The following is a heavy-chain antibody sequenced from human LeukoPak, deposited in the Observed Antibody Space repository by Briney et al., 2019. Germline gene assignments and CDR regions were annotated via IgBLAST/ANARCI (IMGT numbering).Heavy chain of an antibody. D-gene: IGHD5-12*01. CDR3: ARGSRNIVATGDFDY. CDR1: GYTFTGYY. J-gene: IGHJ4*02. V-gene: IGHV1-2*02. CDR2: INPNSGGT. Sequence: ASVKVSCKASGYTFTGYYMHWVRQAPGQGLEWMGWINPNSGGTNYAQKFRGRVTMTRDTSISTAYMELSRLRSDDTAVYYCARGSRNIVATGDFDYWGQGTLVTVSS.